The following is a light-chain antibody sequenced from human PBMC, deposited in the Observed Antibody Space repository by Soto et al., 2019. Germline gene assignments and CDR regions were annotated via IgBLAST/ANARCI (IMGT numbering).Light chain of an antibody. CDR2: DAS. CDR1: QGISSA. J-gene: IGKJ4*01. CDR3: QHFNSYPWLT. Sequence: AIQLTQSPSSLSASVGDRVTITCRASQGISSALAWYQQKPGKAPKLLIYDASSLESGVPSRFSGSGSGTDFTLTISSLQPEDFATYYCQHFNSYPWLTFGGGTKVEIK. V-gene: IGKV1-13*02.